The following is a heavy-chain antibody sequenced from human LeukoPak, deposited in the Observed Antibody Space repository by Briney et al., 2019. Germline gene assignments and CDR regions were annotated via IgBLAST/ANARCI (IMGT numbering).Heavy chain of an antibody. CDR1: GFTFSSYA. CDR3: AKVGLKLRWLQSLGAPPPYYFDY. Sequence: GGSLRLSCAASGFTFSSYAMSWVRQAPGKGLEWVSAISGSGGSTYYADSVKGRFTISRDNSKNTLYLQMNSLRAEDTAVYYCAKVGLKLRWLQSLGAPPPYYFDYWGQGTLVTVSS. V-gene: IGHV3-23*01. D-gene: IGHD5-24*01. J-gene: IGHJ4*02. CDR2: ISGSGGST.